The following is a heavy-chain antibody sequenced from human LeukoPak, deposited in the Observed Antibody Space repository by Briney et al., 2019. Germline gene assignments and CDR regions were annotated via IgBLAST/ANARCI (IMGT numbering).Heavy chain of an antibody. J-gene: IGHJ3*02. CDR2: ISSSSSYI. V-gene: IGHV3-21*01. Sequence: PGGSLRLSCAASGFTFSSYSMNWVRQAPGKGLEWVSSISSSSSYIYYADSVKGRFTISRDNAKNSLYLQMNSLRAEDTAVCYCARDPSGYSYGLDAFDIWGQGTMVTVSS. CDR1: GFTFSSYS. D-gene: IGHD5-18*01. CDR3: ARDPSGYSYGLDAFDI.